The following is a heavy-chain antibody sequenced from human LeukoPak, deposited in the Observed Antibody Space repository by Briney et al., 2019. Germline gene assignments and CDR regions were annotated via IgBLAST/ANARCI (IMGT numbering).Heavy chain of an antibody. J-gene: IGHJ4*02. Sequence: ASVKVSCKASGYTFTSYGISWVRQAPGQGLEWMGWISAYNGNTNYAQKLQGRVTMTTDTSTSTAYMELRSLRSDDTAVYYCAREPSRYCSSTSCAGAPDYWGQGTLVTVSS. D-gene: IGHD2-2*01. V-gene: IGHV1-18*01. CDR2: ISAYNGNT. CDR3: AREPSRYCSSTSCAGAPDY. CDR1: GYTFTSYG.